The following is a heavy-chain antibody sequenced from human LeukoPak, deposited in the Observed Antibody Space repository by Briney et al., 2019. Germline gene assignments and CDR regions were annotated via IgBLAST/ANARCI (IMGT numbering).Heavy chain of an antibody. CDR1: GYTFTGYY. Sequence: ASVKVSCKASGYTFTGYYMHWVRQAPGQGLEWMGIINPSGGSTSYAQKFQGRVTMTRDMSTSTVYMELSSLRSEDTAVYYCARDWVEQVDIVATTPGIWGQGTMVTVSS. CDR2: INPSGGST. CDR3: ARDWVEQVDIVATTPGI. V-gene: IGHV1-46*01. D-gene: IGHD5-12*01. J-gene: IGHJ3*02.